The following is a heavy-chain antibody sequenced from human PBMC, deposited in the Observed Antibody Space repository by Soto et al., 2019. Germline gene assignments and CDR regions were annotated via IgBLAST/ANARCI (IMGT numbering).Heavy chain of an antibody. Sequence: GGSLRLSCEASGFTFSSYDMNWVRQAPGKGLEWVSYISGSGRTIYYADSVKGRFTISRDSAKKSLFLQMNSLRAEDTALYYCARGDDNSGYYYAFDSWGQGTPVTVSS. CDR3: ARGDDNSGYYYAFDS. J-gene: IGHJ4*02. CDR1: GFTFSSYD. CDR2: ISGSGRTI. V-gene: IGHV3-48*03. D-gene: IGHD3-22*01.